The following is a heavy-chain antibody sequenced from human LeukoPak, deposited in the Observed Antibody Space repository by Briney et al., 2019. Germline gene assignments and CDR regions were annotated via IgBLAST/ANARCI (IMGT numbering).Heavy chain of an antibody. J-gene: IGHJ3*02. V-gene: IGHV4-59*01. CDR3: ARELSYFYGSGTVVRKGRAFDI. CDR2: IYYSGST. Sequence: SETLSLTCTVSGGSISSYYWSWIRQPPGKGLEWIGYIYYSGSTNYNPSLKSRVTISVDTSKNQFSLKLSSVTAADTAVYYCARELSYFYGSGTVVRKGRAFDIWGQGTMVTVSS. CDR1: GGSISSYY. D-gene: IGHD3-10*01.